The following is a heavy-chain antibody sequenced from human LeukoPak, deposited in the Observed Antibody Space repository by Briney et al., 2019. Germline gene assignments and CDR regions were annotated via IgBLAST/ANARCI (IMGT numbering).Heavy chain of an antibody. CDR3: ARDNSVGDNAWWFDP. J-gene: IGHJ5*02. CDR1: GYTFTSYY. Sequence: ASVKVSCKASGYTFTSYYLHWVRQAPGQGLEWMGIINPSGGSTSYVQKFQGRVTMTRDMSTSTDYMELSSLRSEDTAIYYCARDNSVGDNAWWFDPWGQGTLVTVSS. CDR2: INPSGGST. V-gene: IGHV1-46*01. D-gene: IGHD1-26*01.